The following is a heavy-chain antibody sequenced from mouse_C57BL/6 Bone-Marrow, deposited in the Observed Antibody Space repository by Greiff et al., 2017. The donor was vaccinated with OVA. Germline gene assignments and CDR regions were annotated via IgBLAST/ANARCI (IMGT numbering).Heavy chain of an antibody. CDR3: ARYYYGSWGYYFDY. Sequence: VQLQQPGAELVKPGASVKLSCKASGYTFTSYWMHWVKQRPGQGLEWIGMIHPNSGSTNYNEKFKSKATLTVDKSSSTAYMQLSSLTSEDSAVYYGARYYYGSWGYYFDYWGQGTTLTVAS. J-gene: IGHJ2*01. V-gene: IGHV1-64*01. D-gene: IGHD1-1*01. CDR1: GYTFTSYW. CDR2: IHPNSGST.